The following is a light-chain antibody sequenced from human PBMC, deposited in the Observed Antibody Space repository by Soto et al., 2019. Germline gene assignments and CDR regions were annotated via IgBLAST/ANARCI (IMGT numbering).Light chain of an antibody. J-gene: IGLJ2*01. V-gene: IGLV2-11*01. CDR3: SSYAGSYTLV. CDR2: DVN. CDR1: SSDVGGYNY. Sequence: QSALTQPRSVSGSPGQSVTISCTGTSSDVGGYNYVSWYQQHPGKAPKLMIYDVNKRPSGVPDRFSGSKSGNTASLTISGLQAEDEAGYYFSSYAGSYTLVFGGGTKLTVL.